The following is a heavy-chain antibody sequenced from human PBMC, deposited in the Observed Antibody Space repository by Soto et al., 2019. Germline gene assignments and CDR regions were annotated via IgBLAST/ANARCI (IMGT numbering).Heavy chain of an antibody. CDR2: IYWDDDK. D-gene: IGHD2-15*01. CDR3: AHRRGGGGNGNFDY. Sequence: QITLKESGPTLVKPTQTLTLTCTFSGFSLSTSGVGVGWIRQPPGKALEWLALIYWDDDKRYSPSLKSRLTITKDTSRNQVVLTMTNMDPVDTATYYCAHRRGGGGNGNFDYWGQGTLVTVSS. CDR1: GFSLSTSGVG. V-gene: IGHV2-5*02. J-gene: IGHJ4*02.